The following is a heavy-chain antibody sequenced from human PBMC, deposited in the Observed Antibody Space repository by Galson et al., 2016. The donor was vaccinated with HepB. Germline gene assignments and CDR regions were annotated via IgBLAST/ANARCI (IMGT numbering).Heavy chain of an antibody. CDR2: SSTYNGDT. D-gene: IGHD5-24*01. CDR1: GYTFNNYG. V-gene: IGHV1-18*01. J-gene: IGHJ4*02. CDR3: GRLRHGYNVLDY. Sequence: VKVSCKASGYTFNNYGFTWVRQAPGQGLDWMGWSSTYNGDTYYAHKFQGRVTMTTDTSTSTAYMELRSLRSDDTAVYYCGRLRHGYNVLDYWGQGTLVTVSS.